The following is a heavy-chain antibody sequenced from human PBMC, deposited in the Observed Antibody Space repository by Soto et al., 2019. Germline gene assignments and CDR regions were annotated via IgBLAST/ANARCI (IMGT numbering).Heavy chain of an antibody. Sequence: QVQLVQSGAEVKKPGSSVKVSCKASGGTFSSYAISWVRQAPGQGLEWMGGIIPIFGTANYAQKFHGRVTIPEDEYTSITYMEVSSLRPEDTAVYYCARVREDIVVVPTAIRYTYYMDVWGKETTVTVSS. CDR2: IIPIFGTA. V-gene: IGHV1-69*01. CDR1: GGTFSSYA. D-gene: IGHD2-2*01. J-gene: IGHJ6*03. CDR3: ARVREDIVVVPTAIRYTYYMDV.